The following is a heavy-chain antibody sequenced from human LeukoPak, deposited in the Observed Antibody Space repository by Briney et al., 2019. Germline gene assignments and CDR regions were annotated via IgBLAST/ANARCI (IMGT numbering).Heavy chain of an antibody. J-gene: IGHJ4*02. Sequence: GGSLRLSCAASGFTFSSYAMHWVRQAPGKGLEYVSAISSNGDSTYYANSVKGRFTISRDNSKNTLYLQMGSLRAEDMAVYYCARDSGYYFDYWGQGTLVTVSS. CDR2: ISSNGDST. CDR3: ARDSGYYFDY. CDR1: GFTFSSYA. V-gene: IGHV3-64*01. D-gene: IGHD6-25*01.